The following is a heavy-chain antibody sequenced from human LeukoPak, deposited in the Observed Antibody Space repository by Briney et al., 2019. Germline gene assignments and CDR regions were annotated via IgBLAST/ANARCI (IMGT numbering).Heavy chain of an antibody. CDR1: GFTFSSYE. V-gene: IGHV3-48*03. Sequence: GGSLRLSCAASGFTFSSYEMNWVRQAPGKGLEWVSYISSSDSTIYYADSVKGRFTISRDNAKNSLYLQMNSLRAEDTAVYYCAGYGMITFGGIRYYFDYWGQGTLVTVSS. J-gene: IGHJ4*02. CDR2: ISSSDSTI. CDR3: AGYGMITFGGIRYYFDY. D-gene: IGHD3-16*01.